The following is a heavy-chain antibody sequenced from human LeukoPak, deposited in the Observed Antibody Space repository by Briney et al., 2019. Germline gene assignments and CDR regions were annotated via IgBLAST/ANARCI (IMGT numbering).Heavy chain of an antibody. CDR3: ARASVDTAMVTTLYYYYYMDV. CDR1: GGSISSSSYY. J-gene: IGHJ6*03. V-gene: IGHV4-39*07. CDR2: IYYSGST. D-gene: IGHD5-18*01. Sequence: SETLSLTCTVSGGSISSSSYYWGWIRQPPGKGLEWIGSIYYSGSTYYNPSLKSRVTISVDTSKNQFSLKLSSVTAADTAVYYCARASVDTAMVTTLYYYYYMDVWGKGTTVTVSS.